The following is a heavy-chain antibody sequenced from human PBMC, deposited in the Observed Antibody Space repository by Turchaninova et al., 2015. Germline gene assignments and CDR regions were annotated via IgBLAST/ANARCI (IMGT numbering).Heavy chain of an antibody. J-gene: IGHJ1*01. Sequence: GASVKVSCKASGYTFTTYGISWLRQDPGKGLEWMGWTSPYNDKTNYAQNFQGRVSMTTDTSTSTAYMELRSLTSDDTAVYYCVRSGLTMTTTWYFVHWGRGTLVIVSS. D-gene: IGHD4-11*01. CDR3: VRSGLTMTTTWYFVH. V-gene: IGHV1-18*01. CDR1: GYTFTTYG. CDR2: TSPYNDKT.